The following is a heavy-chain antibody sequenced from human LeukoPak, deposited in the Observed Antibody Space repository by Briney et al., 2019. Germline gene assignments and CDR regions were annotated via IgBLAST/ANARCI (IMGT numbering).Heavy chain of an antibody. J-gene: IGHJ4*02. CDR1: GYTFTGYY. CDR2: INPNSGGT. D-gene: IGHD3-10*01. Sequence: ASVKVSCKASGYTFTGYYMHWVRQAPGQGLEWMGWINPNSGGTNYAQNFQGRVTMTRDPSISTAYMELSSLRSEDTAVYYCARESGFYGSGSRYWGQGTLVIVSS. CDR3: ARESGFYGSGSRY. V-gene: IGHV1-2*02.